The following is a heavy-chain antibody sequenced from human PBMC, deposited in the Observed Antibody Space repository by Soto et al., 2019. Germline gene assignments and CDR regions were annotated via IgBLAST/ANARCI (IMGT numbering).Heavy chain of an antibody. J-gene: IGHJ4*02. CDR3: ARRYCSGGSCYSPASDY. CDR2: ISAYNGNT. Sequence: ASVKVSCKASGYTFTSYGISWVRQAPGQGLEWMGWISAYNGNTNYAQKLLGRVTMTTDTSTSTAYMELRSLRSDDTAVYYCARRYCSGGSCYSPASDYWGQGTLVTVSS. V-gene: IGHV1-18*04. D-gene: IGHD2-15*01. CDR1: GYTFTSYG.